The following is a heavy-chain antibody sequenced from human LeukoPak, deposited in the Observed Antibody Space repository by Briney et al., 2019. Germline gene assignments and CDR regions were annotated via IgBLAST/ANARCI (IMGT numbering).Heavy chain of an antibody. J-gene: IGHJ4*02. CDR2: IYPGDSDT. V-gene: IGHV5-51*01. Sequence: GESLKISCQVSGYIFTNYWIGWLRRMPGKGLESMGIIYPGDSDTAYSPSFQGQVTISADKSISTVYLHWSSLKASDTAMYYCARQSRDGSKTRGYYFDYWGQGTLVSVSS. CDR3: ARQSRDGSKTRGYYFDY. D-gene: IGHD3-10*01. CDR1: GYIFTNYW.